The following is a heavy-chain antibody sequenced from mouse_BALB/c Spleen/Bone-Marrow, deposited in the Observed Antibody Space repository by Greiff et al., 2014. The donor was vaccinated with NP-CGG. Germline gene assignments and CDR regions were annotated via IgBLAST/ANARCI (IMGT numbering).Heavy chain of an antibody. D-gene: IGHD2-1*01. J-gene: IGHJ2*01. CDR3: ARGNYGNYVDYFDY. CDR2: INSNGGST. CDR1: GLTFSSYG. V-gene: IGHV5-6-3*01. Sequence: EVQGVESGGGLVQPGGSLKLSCAASGLTFSSYGMSWVRQTPDKRLELVASINSNGGSTYYPDSVKGRFTISRDNAKNTLSLQMSSLKSEDTAMYYCARGNYGNYVDYFDYWGQGTTLTVSS.